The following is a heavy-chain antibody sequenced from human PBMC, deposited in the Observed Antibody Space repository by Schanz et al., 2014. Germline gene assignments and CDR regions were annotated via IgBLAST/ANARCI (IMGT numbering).Heavy chain of an antibody. Sequence: EVQLLESGGALEQPGGSLRLSCAASGFTVSSNYMSWVRQAPGKGLEWVSVIYSDGRTYYGDSVKGRFTISRDNSKNTLYLQMNSLRDEDTAMYYCAKRCSSTSCSHGAFDIWGQGTMVTVSS. V-gene: IGHV3-53*01. CDR2: IYSDGRT. CDR1: GFTVSSNY. J-gene: IGHJ3*02. CDR3: AKRCSSTSCSHGAFDI. D-gene: IGHD2-2*01.